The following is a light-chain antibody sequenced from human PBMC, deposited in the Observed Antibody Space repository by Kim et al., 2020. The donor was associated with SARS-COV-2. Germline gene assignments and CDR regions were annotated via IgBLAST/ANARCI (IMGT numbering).Light chain of an antibody. CDR1: SSNIGSNY. V-gene: IGLV1-47*01. J-gene: IGLJ2*01. CDR2: RNN. CDR3: AAWDDSLHVV. Sequence: GQRVTISCSGSSSNIGSNYVYWYQQLPGTAPKLLIYRNNQRPSGVPDRFSGSKSGTSASLAISGLRSEDEADYYCAAWDDSLHVVFGGGTKLTVL.